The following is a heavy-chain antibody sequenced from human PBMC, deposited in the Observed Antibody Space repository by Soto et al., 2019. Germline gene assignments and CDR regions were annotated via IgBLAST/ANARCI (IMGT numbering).Heavy chain of an antibody. V-gene: IGHV3-23*01. CDR3: AKVGAGYYYYGMDV. CDR1: GFTFSSYA. J-gene: IGHJ6*02. Sequence: GGSMRLSCAASGFTFSSYAMSWVRQAPGKGLEWVSAISGSGGSTYYADSVKGRFTISRDNSKDTLCLQMNSLRAEDTAVYYCAKVGAGYYYYGMDVWGQGTTVTVSS. D-gene: IGHD3-10*01. CDR2: ISGSGGST.